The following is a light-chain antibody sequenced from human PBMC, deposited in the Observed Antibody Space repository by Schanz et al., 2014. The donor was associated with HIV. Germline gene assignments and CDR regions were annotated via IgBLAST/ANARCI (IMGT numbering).Light chain of an antibody. J-gene: IGKJ2*01. CDR3: QQYHTYPPT. V-gene: IGKV1-13*02. CDR2: DAS. CDR1: QGINSA. Sequence: AIQLTQSPSSLSASVGDRVTITCRASQGINSALAWYQQKPGRPPKLLIYDASSLQSGVPSRFRGSGSGTDFTLAISSLHPEDFATYYCQQYHTYPPTFGQGTTLDIK.